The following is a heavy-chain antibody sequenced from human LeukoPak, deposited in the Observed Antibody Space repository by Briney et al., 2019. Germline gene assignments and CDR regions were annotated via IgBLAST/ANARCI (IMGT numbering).Heavy chain of an antibody. V-gene: IGHV3-30*02. CDR3: AKDHWGFTAMVNSPFDY. D-gene: IGHD5-18*01. CDR1: GFTFSSYG. CDR2: IRYDGSNK. J-gene: IGHJ4*02. Sequence: PGGSLRLSCAASGFTFSSYGMHWVRQAPGKGLEWVAFIRYDGSNKYYADSVKGRFTISRDNSKNTLYLQMNSLRAEDTAVYYCAKDHWGFTAMVNSPFDYWGQGTLVTVSS.